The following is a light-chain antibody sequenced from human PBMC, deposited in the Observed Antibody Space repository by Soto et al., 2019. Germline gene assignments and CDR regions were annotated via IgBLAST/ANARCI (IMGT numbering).Light chain of an antibody. CDR2: VAS. Sequence: DIQMTQSPSSLSASVGDRVTITCRASQGISNYLAWYQQQPGKVPKLLIYVASTLQSGVPSRFSGSGSGTDFNLTISSLQPEDVATYYCQKYNSAAWTFGQGTKVEIK. CDR3: QKYNSAAWT. J-gene: IGKJ1*01. V-gene: IGKV1-27*01. CDR1: QGISNY.